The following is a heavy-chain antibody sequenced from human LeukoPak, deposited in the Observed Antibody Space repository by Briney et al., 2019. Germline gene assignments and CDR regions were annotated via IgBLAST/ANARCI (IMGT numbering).Heavy chain of an antibody. CDR2: VKGDETTT. D-gene: IGHD7-27*01. Sequence: GGSLRLSCAASGFTFSSSWMHWVRQVPGKGLVWVSRVKGDETTTGYADSVKGRFTISRDNAKNTLYLQMHSLRVEDTAVYYCASYYWGPAHWGQGTLVTVSS. V-gene: IGHV3-74*01. CDR1: GFTFSSSW. CDR3: ASYYWGPAH. J-gene: IGHJ4*02.